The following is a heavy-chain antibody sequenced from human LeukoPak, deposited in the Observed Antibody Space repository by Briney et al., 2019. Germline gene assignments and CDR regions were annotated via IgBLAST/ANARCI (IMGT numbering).Heavy chain of an antibody. CDR3: ARTPGSSGWYDGYFDY. D-gene: IGHD6-19*01. CDR1: GFTLSSYS. V-gene: IGHV3-7*02. J-gene: IGHJ4*02. CDR2: IKQVASEK. Sequence: GRSLRLSCGASGFTLSSYSMNWVRQAPGKGVEWVANIKQVASEKYYVDSVKARFTISRDNAKNSLYLQMNSLRAEDTAVYYCARTPGSSGWYDGYFDYWGQGTLVTVSS.